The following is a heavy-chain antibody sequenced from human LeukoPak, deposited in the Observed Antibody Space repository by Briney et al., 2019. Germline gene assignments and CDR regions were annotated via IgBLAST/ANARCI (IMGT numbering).Heavy chain of an antibody. D-gene: IGHD1-26*01. V-gene: IGHV3-21*04. J-gene: IGHJ4*02. CDR2: ISSSSSYI. CDR1: GFTFSSYS. CDR3: ARVVGVLWAQDIDY. Sequence: GGSLRLSCAASGFTFSSYSMNWVRQAPGKGLEWVSSISSSSSYIYYADSVKGRFTISRDNAKNSLYLQMNSLRAEDTAVYYCARVVGVLWAQDIDYWGQGTLVTVSS.